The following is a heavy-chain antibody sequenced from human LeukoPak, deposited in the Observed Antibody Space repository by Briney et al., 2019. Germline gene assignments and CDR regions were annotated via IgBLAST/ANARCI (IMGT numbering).Heavy chain of an antibody. J-gene: IGHJ4*02. CDR3: ARADIVVVTAINFDY. V-gene: IGHV1-18*01. D-gene: IGHD2-21*02. Sequence: GASVKVSCKASGYTFTSYGISWVRQATGQGLEWMGWISAYNGNTNYAQKLQGRVTMTTDTSTSTAYMELRSLRSDDTAVYYCARADIVVVTAINFDYWGQGTLVTVSS. CDR1: GYTFTSYG. CDR2: ISAYNGNT.